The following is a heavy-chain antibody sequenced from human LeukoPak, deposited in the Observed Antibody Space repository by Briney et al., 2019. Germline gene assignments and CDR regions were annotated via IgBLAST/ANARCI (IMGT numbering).Heavy chain of an antibody. Sequence: PSETLSLTCAVSGYSISSGYYWGWIRQPPGKGLEWIGSIYHSGNTSYNPSLKSRATISVDTSKNQFSLKLTSVTAADTAVYYCARAQRGSLYNWFDPWGQGTLVTVSS. D-gene: IGHD1-26*01. CDR1: GYSISSGYY. J-gene: IGHJ5*02. CDR2: IYHSGNT. CDR3: ARAQRGSLYNWFDP. V-gene: IGHV4-38-2*01.